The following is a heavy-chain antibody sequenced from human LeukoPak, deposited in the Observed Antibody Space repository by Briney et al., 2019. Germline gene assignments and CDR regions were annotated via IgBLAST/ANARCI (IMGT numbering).Heavy chain of an antibody. D-gene: IGHD5-12*01. Sequence: SETLSLTCTVSGGSISSYYWSWIRQPAGKGLEWIGRIYTSGSTNYNPSLKSRVTMSVDTSKNQFSLKLSSVTAADTAVYYCARGRYSGYDGVDYFDYWGQGTLVTVSS. V-gene: IGHV4-4*07. CDR1: GGSISSYY. J-gene: IGHJ4*02. CDR3: ARGRYSGYDGVDYFDY. CDR2: IYTSGST.